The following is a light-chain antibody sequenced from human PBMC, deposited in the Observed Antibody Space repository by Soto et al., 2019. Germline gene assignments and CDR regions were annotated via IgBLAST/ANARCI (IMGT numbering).Light chain of an antibody. CDR1: QSISSN. J-gene: IGKJ3*01. Sequence: EILMTQSPATLPVSPGERATLTCRASQSISSNLVWYQQKPGQAPRLLIYGASTRATGIPARFSGSGSGTEFTLTISSLQSEDFAFYYCLQYNNWPPLFTFGPGTKVDIK. CDR2: GAS. CDR3: LQYNNWPPLFT. V-gene: IGKV3-15*01.